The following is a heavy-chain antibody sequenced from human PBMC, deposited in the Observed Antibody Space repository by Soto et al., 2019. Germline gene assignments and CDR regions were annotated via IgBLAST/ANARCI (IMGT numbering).Heavy chain of an antibody. V-gene: IGHV1-69*12. CDR2: IIPVFGTA. CDR1: GGSLSNYG. CDR3: ARGDAKKIVVTTYYGMDV. D-gene: IGHD4-17*01. J-gene: IGHJ6*02. Sequence: QVQLVQSGAEVKKPGSSVKVSCKASGGSLSNYGISWVRQAPGQGLEWMGGIIPVFGTANYAQKFQGRVRISADESTSIVYMDVARLRSEDTAVYYCARGDAKKIVVTTYYGMDVWGQGTTVTVSS.